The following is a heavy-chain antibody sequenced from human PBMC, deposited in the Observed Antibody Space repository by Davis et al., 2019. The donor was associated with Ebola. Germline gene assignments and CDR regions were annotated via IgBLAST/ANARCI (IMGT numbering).Heavy chain of an antibody. CDR1: GGSISSYY. D-gene: IGHD2-15*01. V-gene: IGHV4-59*01. CDR3: ARGLGYCSGGSCYFPPFDY. J-gene: IGHJ4*02. CDR2: IYYSGST. Sequence: SETLSLTCTVSGGSISSYYWSWIRQPPGKGLEWIGYIYYSGSTNYNPSLKSRVTISVDTSKNQFALKLSSVTAADTAVYYCARGLGYCSGGSCYFPPFDYWGQGTLVTVSS.